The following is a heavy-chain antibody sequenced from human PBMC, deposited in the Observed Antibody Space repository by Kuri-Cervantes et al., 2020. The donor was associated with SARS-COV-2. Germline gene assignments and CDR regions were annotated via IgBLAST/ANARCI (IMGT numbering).Heavy chain of an antibody. Sequence: GGSLRLSCTASGFIFSDYYMTWIRQAPGKGLEWVSNIGPSGTTKYYADSVKGRFTISRDNSKNSLYLQMNSLRAEDTALYYCAVGDVVVPAAIAGWGQGTLVTVSS. CDR2: IGPSGTTK. CDR3: AVGDVVVPAAIAG. D-gene: IGHD2-2*01. J-gene: IGHJ4*02. V-gene: IGHV3-11*01. CDR1: GFIFSDYY.